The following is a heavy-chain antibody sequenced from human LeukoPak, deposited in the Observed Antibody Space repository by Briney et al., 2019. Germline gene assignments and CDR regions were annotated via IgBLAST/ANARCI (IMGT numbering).Heavy chain of an antibody. V-gene: IGHV3-11*01. J-gene: IGHJ4*02. D-gene: IGHD5-24*01. CDR2: IGSAGTTI. Sequence: GGSLRLSCEASGFSFRHSFMTWIRQAPGEGLQFVASIGSAGTTIYYGDSAKGRFTISRDNAKNSLYLQFNSLTAEDTAIYYCVRDSGYSDGLTYWGQGTLVTVSS. CDR3: VRDSGYSDGLTY. CDR1: GFSFRHSF.